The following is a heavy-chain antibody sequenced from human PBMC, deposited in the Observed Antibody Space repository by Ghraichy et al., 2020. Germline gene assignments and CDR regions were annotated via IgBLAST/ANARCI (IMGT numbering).Heavy chain of an antibody. Sequence: GGSLRLSCAASGFTFDDSAMHWVRQAPGKGLEWVSGISWNSGSIGYADSVKGRFTISRDNAKNSLYLQMNSLRAEDTALYYCAKASQTGGSYLNWFDPWGQGTLVTVSS. D-gene: IGHD1-26*01. CDR2: ISWNSGSI. J-gene: IGHJ5*02. CDR3: AKASQTGGSYLNWFDP. CDR1: GFTFDDSA. V-gene: IGHV3-9*01.